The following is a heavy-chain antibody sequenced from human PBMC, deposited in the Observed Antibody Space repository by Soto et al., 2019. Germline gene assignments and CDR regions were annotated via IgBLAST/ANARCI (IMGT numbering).Heavy chain of an antibody. D-gene: IGHD3-10*01. CDR3: ARGLLVCFGELSRRGGYYYYMDV. Sequence: QVQLQQWGAGLLKPSETLSLTCAVYGGSFSGYYWSWIRQTPGKGLEWIGEINDSGSTNHNPSLKSRVTILVDTPKNQFSLTLSSVTAADTAVYYCARGLLVCFGELSRRGGYYYYMDVWGKGTTVTVSS. J-gene: IGHJ6*03. CDR2: INDSGST. CDR1: GGSFSGYY. V-gene: IGHV4-34*01.